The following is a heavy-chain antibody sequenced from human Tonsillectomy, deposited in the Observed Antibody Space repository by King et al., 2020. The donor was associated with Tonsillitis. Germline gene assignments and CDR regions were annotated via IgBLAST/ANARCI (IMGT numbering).Heavy chain of an antibody. D-gene: IGHD3-22*01. Sequence: VQLVESGGGLVKPGGSLRLSCAASGFTFSNAWMSWVRQAPGKGLEWVGRIKSKTDGGTTDYAAPVKGRFTISRDDSKNTLYLQMNSLKTEDTAVYYCTTDRMWIPSSGYYFFDYWGQGTLVTVSS. CDR1: GFTFSNAW. J-gene: IGHJ4*02. CDR3: TTDRMWIPSSGYYFFDY. CDR2: IKSKTDGGTT. V-gene: IGHV3-15*01.